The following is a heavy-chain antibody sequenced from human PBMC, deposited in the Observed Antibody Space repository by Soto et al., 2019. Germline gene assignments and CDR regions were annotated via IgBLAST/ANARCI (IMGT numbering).Heavy chain of an antibody. J-gene: IGHJ5*02. D-gene: IGHD2-2*02. CDR3: ATLPPRIVAVLLPIPT. Sequence: SETLSLTCAVSGGSISSGGYSWSWIRQPPGKGLEWIGYIFYSGSTNYNPPLKSRVTISVDTSKNQFSLKLNSVTAADTAVYYCATLPPRIVAVLLPIPTWGRGTLVTVSS. CDR2: IFYSGST. V-gene: IGHV4-61*08. CDR1: GGSISSGGYS.